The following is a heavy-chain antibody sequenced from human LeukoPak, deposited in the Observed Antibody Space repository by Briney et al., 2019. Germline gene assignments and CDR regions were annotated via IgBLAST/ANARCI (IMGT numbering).Heavy chain of an antibody. CDR1: GGSFSGYY. CDR2: INHSGST. D-gene: IGHD3-22*01. J-gene: IGHJ4*02. Sequence: SETLSLTCAVYGGSFSGYYWSWIRQPPGKGLEWIGEINHSGSTNYNPPLKSRVTISVDTSKNQFSLKLSSVTAADTAVYYCASTYDSSGYYYRSWGQGTLVTVSS. CDR3: ASTYDSSGYYYRS. V-gene: IGHV4-34*01.